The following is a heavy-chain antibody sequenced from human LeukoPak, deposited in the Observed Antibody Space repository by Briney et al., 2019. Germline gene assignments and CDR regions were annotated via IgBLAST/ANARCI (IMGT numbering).Heavy chain of an antibody. CDR1: GGSISSSSYY. CDR3: ARDKSADYYYYMDV. J-gene: IGHJ6*03. Sequence: SETLSLTCTVSGGSISSSSYYWGWIRQPPGKGLEWIGSIYYSGSTYYNPSLKSRVTISVGTSKNQFSLKLSSVTAADTAVYYCARDKSADYYYYMDVWGKGTTVTVSS. CDR2: IYYSGST. V-gene: IGHV4-39*07.